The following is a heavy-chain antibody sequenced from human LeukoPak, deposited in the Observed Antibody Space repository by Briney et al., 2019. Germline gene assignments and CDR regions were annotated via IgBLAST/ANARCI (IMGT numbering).Heavy chain of an antibody. CDR2: INPNSGGT. V-gene: IGHV1-2*02. J-gene: IGHJ5*02. D-gene: IGHD3-22*01. CDR3: ARGGTTRNYYDSSGP. CDR1: GYTFTGYY. Sequence: ASVKVSCKASGYTFTGYYMHWVLQAPGQGLECMGWINPNSGGTNYAQKFQGRVTMTGYTSISTAYMEVSRLRSDETAVYYCARGGTTRNYYDSSGPWGQGTLVTVSS.